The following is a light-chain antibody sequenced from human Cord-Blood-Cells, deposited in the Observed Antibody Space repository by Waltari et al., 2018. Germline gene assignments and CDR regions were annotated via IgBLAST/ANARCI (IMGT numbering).Light chain of an antibody. J-gene: IGKJ5*01. V-gene: IGKV3-11*01. Sequence: EIVLTQSPATLSLSPGERATLSCRASQGVSSYLAWYQQKPGQAPRLLIYDASSRATGIPARFSGSGSGTDFTLTISSLEPEDFAVYYCQQRSNWPRTFGQGTRLEIK. CDR2: DAS. CDR3: QQRSNWPRT. CDR1: QGVSSY.